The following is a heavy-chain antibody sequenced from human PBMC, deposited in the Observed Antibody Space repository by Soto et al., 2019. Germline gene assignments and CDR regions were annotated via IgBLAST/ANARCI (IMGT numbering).Heavy chain of an antibody. V-gene: IGHV1-69*06. CDR1: GSTFSNYA. CDR2: IIPIFGTA. CDR3: AGGGYSGYHHDYYYYGLDV. D-gene: IGHD5-12*01. Sequence: QVQLVQSGAEVKKPGSSVKVSCKASGSTFSNYALTWVRQAPGHGLEWMGGIIPIFGTANYAQKFQGRVTITADKSTSTAYMELGSLRSEDTAVYFCAGGGYSGYHHDYYYYGLDVWGQGTTVTVSS. J-gene: IGHJ6*02.